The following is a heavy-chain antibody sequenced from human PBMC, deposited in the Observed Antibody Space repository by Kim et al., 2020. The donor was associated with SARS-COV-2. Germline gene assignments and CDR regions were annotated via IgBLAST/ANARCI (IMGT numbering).Heavy chain of an antibody. V-gene: IGHV4-31*03. CDR3: ARDHEGAFDI. CDR1: GGSISSGGYY. Sequence: SETLSLTCTVSGGSISSGGYYWSWIRQHPGKGLEWIGYIYYSGSTYYNPSLKSRVTISVDTSKNQFSLKLSSVTAADTAVYYCARDHEGAFDIWGQGTMVTVSS. J-gene: IGHJ3*02. CDR2: IYYSGST.